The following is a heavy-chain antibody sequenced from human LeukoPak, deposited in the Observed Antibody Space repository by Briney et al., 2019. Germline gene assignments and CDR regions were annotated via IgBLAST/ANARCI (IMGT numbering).Heavy chain of an antibody. CDR1: GFTFNNYA. CDR3: AKDRGYSSGFDY. J-gene: IGHJ4*02. Sequence: GGSQRLSCAASGFTFNNYAMSWVRQAPGKGLEWVSSISGSDGSTYYADSAKGRFTISRDNSKNTVYLEMNSLRADDTAVYYCAKDRGYSSGFDYWGQGTLVTVSS. V-gene: IGHV3-23*01. CDR2: ISGSDGST. D-gene: IGHD2-15*01.